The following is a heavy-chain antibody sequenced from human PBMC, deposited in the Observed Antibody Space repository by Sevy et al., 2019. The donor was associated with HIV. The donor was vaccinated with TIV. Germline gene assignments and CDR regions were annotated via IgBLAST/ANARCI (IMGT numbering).Heavy chain of an antibody. Sequence: SETLSLTCTVSGGSISSFYWNWIRQPPGKGLEWIANIYYNGETNCNPSLKSRITISLDTSNNLVSLSMTSVTAADTAIYYGAGENDWGKDYSWGQGTLVTVSS. CDR3: AGENDWGKDYS. J-gene: IGHJ4*02. CDR2: IYYNGET. CDR1: GGSISSFY. V-gene: IGHV4-59*08. D-gene: IGHD3-9*01.